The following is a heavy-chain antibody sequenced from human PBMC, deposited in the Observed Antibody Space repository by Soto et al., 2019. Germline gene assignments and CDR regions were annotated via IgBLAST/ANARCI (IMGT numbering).Heavy chain of an antibody. CDR2: ISYDGGNK. V-gene: IGHV3-30*18. J-gene: IGHJ6*02. CDR3: AKVIITFGGSRYGLDV. D-gene: IGHD3-16*01. Sequence: QVPLVESGGGVVQPGRSLRLSCAASGFTFSSYGIHWVRQAPGKGLEWVAFISYDGGNKYYADSVKGRFTISRDNSKNTLSLQMTSLRAEDTAVYYCAKVIITFGGSRYGLDVWGQGTTVTVSS. CDR1: GFTFSSYG.